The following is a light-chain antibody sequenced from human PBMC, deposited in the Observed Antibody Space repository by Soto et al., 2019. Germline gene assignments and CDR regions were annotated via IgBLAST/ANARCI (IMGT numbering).Light chain of an antibody. CDR3: CSYAGSLDV. Sequence: QSALTQPRSVSGSPGQSVTISCTGTSSDVGGYNYVSWYQQHPGKAPKLMIYDVSKRPSGVPDRFSGSKSGNTASLTISGLQAEDEADYYCCSYAGSLDVFGTGTKLTVL. CDR1: SSDVGGYNY. V-gene: IGLV2-11*01. J-gene: IGLJ1*01. CDR2: DVS.